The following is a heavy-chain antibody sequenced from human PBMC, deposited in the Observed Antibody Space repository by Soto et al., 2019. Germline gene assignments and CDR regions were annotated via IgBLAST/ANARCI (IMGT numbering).Heavy chain of an antibody. J-gene: IGHJ4*01. CDR3: ARGIYDFRSGHAKGPEY. V-gene: IGHV3-73*02. Sequence: EVQLVESGGGLVQPGGSLKVSCAASGFTFSGSAMHWVRQASGKGLEWVGRIRSKANSYATAYAVSVKGRFTISRDNSRNTAYLQMNSLKTEDTAVYYCARGIYDFRSGHAKGPEYWGHGTGVTVS. D-gene: IGHD3-3*01. CDR1: GFTFSGSA. CDR2: IRSKANSYAT.